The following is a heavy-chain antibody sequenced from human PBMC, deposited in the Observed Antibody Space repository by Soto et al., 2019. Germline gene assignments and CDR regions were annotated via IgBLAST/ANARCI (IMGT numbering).Heavy chain of an antibody. CDR1: GGTFSSYA. J-gene: IGHJ4*01. CDR3: ARVSYSANCSSTSCYIHY. CDR2: IIPIFGTA. D-gene: IGHD2-2*02. V-gene: IGHV1-69*13. Sequence: SVKVSCKASGGTFSSYAISWVRQAPGQGIEWMGGIIPIFGTANYAQKCQGRVTITADESTSTAYMELSNLRSEDTAVYYFARVSYSANCSSTSCYIHYWGHGTLVTVSS.